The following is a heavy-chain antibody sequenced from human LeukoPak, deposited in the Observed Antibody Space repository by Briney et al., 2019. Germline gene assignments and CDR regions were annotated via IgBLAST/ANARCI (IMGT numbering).Heavy chain of an antibody. CDR1: GYTFTSYA. D-gene: IGHD2-2*03. J-gene: IGHJ4*02. CDR3: ARDPGYCSSTSCYTKPLDY. CDR2: INTNTGNP. Sequence: ASVKVSCKASGYTFTSYAMNWMRQAPGQGLEWMGWINTNTGNPTYAQGFTGRFVFSLDTSVSTAYLQISSLKAEDTAVYYCARDPGYCSSTSCYTKPLDYWGQGTLVTVSS. V-gene: IGHV7-4-1*02.